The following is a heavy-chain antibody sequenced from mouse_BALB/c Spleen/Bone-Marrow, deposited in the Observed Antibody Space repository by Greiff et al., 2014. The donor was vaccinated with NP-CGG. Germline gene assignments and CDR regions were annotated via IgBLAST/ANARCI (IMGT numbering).Heavy chain of an antibody. V-gene: IGHV5-17*02. CDR2: ISSGSSTI. J-gene: IGHJ2*01. Sequence: EVKLMESGGGLVQPGGSRKLSCAASGFTFSSFGMHWVRQAPERGLEWVAYISSGSSTIFYADTVKGRFTISRDNPKNTLFLQMTSLRSEDTAMYYCARGGNWEDFDYWGQGTTLTVS. CDR1: GFTFSSFG. CDR3: ARGGNWEDFDY. D-gene: IGHD4-1*01.